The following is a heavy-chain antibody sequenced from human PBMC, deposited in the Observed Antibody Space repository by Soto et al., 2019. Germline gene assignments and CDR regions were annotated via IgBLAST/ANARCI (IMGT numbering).Heavy chain of an antibody. Sequence: YGPRVVTPTESLRLTCTVSRISLSNDRTDVSWIRQPPGKALERLAHIFSNDEKSYSTSLKNRLTISKDTSRGQVVLIMTNMVPVDTGTYAGGRILGNNYYLPYYWGQG. J-gene: IGHJ4*02. V-gene: IGHV2-26*01. CDR2: IFSNDEK. CDR3: GRILGNNYYLPYY. D-gene: IGHD3-22*01. CDR1: RISLSNDRTD.